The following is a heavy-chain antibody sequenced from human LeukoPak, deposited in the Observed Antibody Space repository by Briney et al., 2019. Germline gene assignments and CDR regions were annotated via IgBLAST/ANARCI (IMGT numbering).Heavy chain of an antibody. J-gene: IGHJ6*03. CDR3: ARTPTPGYDYYCYMDV. CDR2: INPNSGGT. D-gene: IGHD3-16*01. V-gene: IGHV1-2*02. Sequence: GASVKVSCKASGYTFTDYYMHWVRQAPGQGLEWMGWINPNSGGTNFAQNFQGRVTMTRDTSITTAYMELSSLRSDDTAVYYCARTPTPGYDYYCYMDVWGKGTTVTVSS. CDR1: GYTFTDYY.